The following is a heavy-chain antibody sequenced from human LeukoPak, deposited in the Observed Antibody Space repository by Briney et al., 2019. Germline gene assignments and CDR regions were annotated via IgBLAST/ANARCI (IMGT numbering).Heavy chain of an antibody. CDR2: INTNTGNP. V-gene: IGHV7-4-1*02. CDR3: ARETIDIAAAANELFDY. D-gene: IGHD6-13*01. J-gene: IGHJ4*02. CDR1: GYTFTSYA. Sequence: ASVKVSCKASGYTFTSYAMNWVRQAPGQGLEWMGWINTNTGNPTYAQGFTGRFVFSLDTSVSTAYLQISSLKAEDTAVYYCARETIDIAAAANELFDYWGQGTLVTVSS.